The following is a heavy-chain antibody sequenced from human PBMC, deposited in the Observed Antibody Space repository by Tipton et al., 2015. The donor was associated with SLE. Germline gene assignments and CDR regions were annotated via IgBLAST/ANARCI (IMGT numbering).Heavy chain of an antibody. CDR3: AGRIAAADLYYYYGMDV. D-gene: IGHD6-13*01. J-gene: IGHJ6*02. CDR2: IDNSGST. Sequence: TLSLTCTVSGGSISSYYWSWIRQPAGKGLEWIGRIDNSGSTNYNPSLKSRVTMSVDTSKNQFSLKLSSVTAADTAVYYCAGRIAAADLYYYYGMDVWGQGITVTVSS. V-gene: IGHV4-4*07. CDR1: GGSISSYY.